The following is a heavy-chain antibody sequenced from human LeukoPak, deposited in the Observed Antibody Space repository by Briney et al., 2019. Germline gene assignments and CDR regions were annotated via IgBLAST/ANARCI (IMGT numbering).Heavy chain of an antibody. V-gene: IGHV4-34*01. CDR2: INHSGST. D-gene: IGHD5/OR15-5a*01. Sequence: SETLSLTCTVSGGSISSYYWSWIRQPPGKGLEWIGEINHSGSTNYNPSLKSRVTISVDTSKNQFSLKLSSVTAADTAVYYCARGKGVSGIYDTYFDYWGQGTLVTVSS. J-gene: IGHJ4*02. CDR3: ARGKGVSGIYDTYFDY. CDR1: GGSISSYY.